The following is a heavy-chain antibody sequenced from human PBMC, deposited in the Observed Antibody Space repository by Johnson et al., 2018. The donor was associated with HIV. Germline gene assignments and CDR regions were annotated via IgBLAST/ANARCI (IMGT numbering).Heavy chain of an antibody. CDR3: ARGGYSTILDAFDI. Sequence: VQLVESGGGLVQPGGSLRLSCAASGFTFSSYAMSWVRQAPGKGLEWVSAISGTGTNTYDADSVKGRFTISRYNSKNTLYLQMNSLRAEDTAVYYCARGGYSTILDAFDIWGQGTMVTVSS. V-gene: IGHV3-23*04. J-gene: IGHJ3*02. CDR2: ISGTGTNT. D-gene: IGHD6-13*01. CDR1: GFTFSSYA.